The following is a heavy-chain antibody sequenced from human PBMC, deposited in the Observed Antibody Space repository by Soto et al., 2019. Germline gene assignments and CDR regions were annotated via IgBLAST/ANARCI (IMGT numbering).Heavy chain of an antibody. CDR3: AKDKGVYNLYYYYGMDV. D-gene: IGHD1-1*01. V-gene: IGHV3-9*01. CDR2: ISWNSGSI. J-gene: IGHJ6*02. CDR1: GFTFDDYA. Sequence: PGGSLRLSCAASGFTFDDYAMHWVRQAPGKGLEWVSGISWNSGSIGCADSVKGRFTISRDNAKNSLYLQMNSLRAEDTALYYCAKDKGVYNLYYYYGMDVWGQGTTVTVS.